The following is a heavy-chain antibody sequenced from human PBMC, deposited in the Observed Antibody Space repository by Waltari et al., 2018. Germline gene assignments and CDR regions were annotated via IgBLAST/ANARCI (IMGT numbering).Heavy chain of an antibody. Sequence: QVQLVQSGAEVKKPGSSVKVSCKASGGTFSSYAISWVRQAPGQGLEWMGGIIPIFGTANYAQKCQGRVTMTRDTSISTAYMELSRLRSDDTAVYYCARDPRYTTGVGYWGQGTLVTVSS. CDR1: GGTFSSYA. D-gene: IGHD1-26*01. CDR3: ARDPRYTTGVGY. V-gene: IGHV1-69*05. CDR2: IIPIFGTA. J-gene: IGHJ4*02.